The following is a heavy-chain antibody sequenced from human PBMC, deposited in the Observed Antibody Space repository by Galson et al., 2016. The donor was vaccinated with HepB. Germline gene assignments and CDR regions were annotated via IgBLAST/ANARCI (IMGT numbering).Heavy chain of an antibody. V-gene: IGHV1-3*04. CDR3: AKEMNAFDI. CDR2: IRTGDGYT. J-gene: IGHJ3*02. Sequence: SVKVSCKASGYTFTNYHMHWVRQVPGQRLEWMGWIRTGDGYTTYSQDFQGRVTITRDTSASTAYMELSSLRSEDTAVYYCAKEMNAFDIWGLGTVVTVSS. CDR1: GYTFTNYH.